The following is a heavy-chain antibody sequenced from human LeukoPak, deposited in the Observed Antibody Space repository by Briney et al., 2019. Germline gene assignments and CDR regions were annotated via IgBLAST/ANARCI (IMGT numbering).Heavy chain of an antibody. CDR1: GFTFSSYW. CDR2: MKQDGSEK. Sequence: GGPLRLSCVASGFTFSSYWMSWVRQAPGKGLEWVANMKQDGSEKYYVDSVKGRFTISRDNAKTSVYLQMNSLRAEDTAMYYCAREGIAAAADYWGQGMLVTVSS. V-gene: IGHV3-7*01. J-gene: IGHJ4*02. D-gene: IGHD6-13*01. CDR3: AREGIAAAADY.